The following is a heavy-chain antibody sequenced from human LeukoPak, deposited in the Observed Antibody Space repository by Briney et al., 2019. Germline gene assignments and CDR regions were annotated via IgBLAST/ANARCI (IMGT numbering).Heavy chain of an antibody. CDR1: GGSISSSSDF. CDR2: IYNSGSA. D-gene: IGHD1-26*01. V-gene: IGHV4-39*01. CDR3: ARPELFYADS. J-gene: IGHJ4*02. Sequence: SETLSLTCTVSGGSISSSSDFWAWIRQPPGKGLEWLGSIYNSGSAYYSPSLKSRVTISVDTSKHQFSLRLSSVTAADTAVYYCARPELFYADSWGQGALVTVSS.